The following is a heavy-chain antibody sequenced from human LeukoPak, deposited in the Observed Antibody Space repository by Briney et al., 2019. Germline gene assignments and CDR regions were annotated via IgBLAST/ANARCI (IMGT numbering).Heavy chain of an antibody. J-gene: IGHJ4*02. V-gene: IGHV3-23*01. Sequence: GGSLRLSCTASGFTFSSFAMTWVRQAPGKGLEWVSTIRSNGDTTYNADSVKGRFTISRDNSKNTLYLELNSLRVEDTATFYCAKGQELDDGVFDSWGQGTMVTVSS. D-gene: IGHD1-1*01. CDR2: IRSNGDTT. CDR1: GFTFSSFA. CDR3: AKGQELDDGVFDS.